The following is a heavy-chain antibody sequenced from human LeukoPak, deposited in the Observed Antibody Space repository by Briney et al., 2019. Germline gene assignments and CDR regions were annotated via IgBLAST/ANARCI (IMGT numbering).Heavy chain of an antibody. CDR2: ISSSSSTI. V-gene: IGHV3-48*01. D-gene: IGHD3-3*01. CDR3: ASTYDFWSGYSHPLDY. CDR1: GFTISNYW. J-gene: IGHJ4*02. Sequence: PGGSLRLSCAASGFTISNYWMSWVRQAPGKGLEWVSYISSSSSTIYYADSVKGRFTISRDNAKNSLYLQMNSLRAEDTAVYYCASTYDFWSGYSHPLDYWVGGSLVTVSS.